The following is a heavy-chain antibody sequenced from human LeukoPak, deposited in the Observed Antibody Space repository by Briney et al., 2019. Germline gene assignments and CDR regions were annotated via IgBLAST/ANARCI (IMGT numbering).Heavy chain of an antibody. J-gene: IGHJ4*02. CDR1: EYSFTSYW. D-gene: IGHD3-22*01. CDR3: ARRHYYYDRSGFYYYDT. Sequence: GESLKISCKASEYSFTSYWIGWVRQMPGKGLEWVGNIQPGNPEIRYSPSFQGQVTLSADKSISTAYLQWSSLKASDTAMYYCARRHYYYDRSGFYYYDTWGQGTQVTVTS. V-gene: IGHV5-51*01. CDR2: IQPGNPEI.